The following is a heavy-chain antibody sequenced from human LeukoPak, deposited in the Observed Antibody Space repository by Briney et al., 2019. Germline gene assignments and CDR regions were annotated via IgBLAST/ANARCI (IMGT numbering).Heavy chain of an antibody. D-gene: IGHD3-10*01. CDR3: ARARGIDLESRGLDY. J-gene: IGHJ4*02. V-gene: IGHV3-48*03. CDR1: GFTFSSYE. Sequence: GGSLRLSRAASGFTFSSYEMNWVRQAPGKGLEWVSYISSSGSTIYYADSVKGRFTISRDNAKNSLYLQMNSLRAEDTAVYYCARARGIDLESRGLDYWGQGTLVTVSS. CDR2: ISSSGSTI.